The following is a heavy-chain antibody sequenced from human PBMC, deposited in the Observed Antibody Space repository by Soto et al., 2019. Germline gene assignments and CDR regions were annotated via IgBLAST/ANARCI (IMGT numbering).Heavy chain of an antibody. Sequence: ASVEVACRASGYTFTGYYMHWVRQAPGQGLEWMGWINPNSGGTNYAQKFQGRVTMTRDTSISTAYMELSRLRSDDTAVYYCARDFNIVVVPAPGWFDPWGQGTLVTVSS. D-gene: IGHD2-2*01. J-gene: IGHJ5*02. CDR3: ARDFNIVVVPAPGWFDP. V-gene: IGHV1-2*02. CDR2: INPNSGGT. CDR1: GYTFTGYY.